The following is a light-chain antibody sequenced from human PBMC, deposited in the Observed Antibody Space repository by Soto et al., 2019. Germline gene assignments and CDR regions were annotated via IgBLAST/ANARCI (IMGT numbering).Light chain of an antibody. Sequence: QSALTQPASVSGSPGQSITISCTGTSSDVGGYNYVSWYQQHPGKAPKLMIYEVSNRPSGVSNRFSGSKSGNTASLAITGLQAEDEADYYCQSYDSSLSVVVFGGGTQLTVL. CDR2: EVS. J-gene: IGLJ2*01. V-gene: IGLV2-14*01. CDR1: SSDVGGYNY. CDR3: QSYDSSLSVVV.